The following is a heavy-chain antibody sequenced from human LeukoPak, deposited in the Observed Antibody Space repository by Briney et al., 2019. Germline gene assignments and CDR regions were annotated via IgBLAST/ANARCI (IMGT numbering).Heavy chain of an antibody. CDR3: ARDFGY. Sequence: SETLSLTCTVSGGSISHYYWSWIRQPPGKGLEWIGYIFYTGSTSYNPSLKSRVTISIDTSKNQFSLKLSSVTAADTAVYYCARDFGYWGQGTLVTVSS. CDR1: GGSISHYY. J-gene: IGHJ4*02. V-gene: IGHV4-59*01. CDR2: IFYTGST.